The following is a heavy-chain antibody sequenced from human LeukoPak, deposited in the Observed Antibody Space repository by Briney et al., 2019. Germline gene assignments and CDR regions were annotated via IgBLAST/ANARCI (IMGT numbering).Heavy chain of an antibody. CDR2: ISSDGSST. J-gene: IGHJ4*02. CDR3: ARLGSGSTLDC. V-gene: IGHV3-74*01. CDR1: GYTFSNAW. D-gene: IGHD3-10*01. Sequence: GGSLRLSCAASGYTFSNAWMSWVRQAPGKGLVWVSRISSDGSSTIYADSVKGRFTISRDNAKNTLYLQMNSLRAEDTAVYYCARLGSGSTLDCWGQGILVTVSS.